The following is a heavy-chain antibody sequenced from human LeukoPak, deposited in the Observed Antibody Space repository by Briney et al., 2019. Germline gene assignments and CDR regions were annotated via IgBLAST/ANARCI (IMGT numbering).Heavy chain of an antibody. CDR3: AREIASLVVEVAATQGVWDY. J-gene: IGHJ4*02. CDR2: IIPILGIA. D-gene: IGHD2-15*01. Sequence: SVKVSCKASGGTFSSYAISWVRQAPGQGLEWMGRIIPILGIANYAQKFQGRVTITADKSTSTAYMELSSLRSEDTAVYYCAREIASLVVEVAATQGVWDYWGQGTLVTVSS. V-gene: IGHV1-69*04. CDR1: GGTFSSYA.